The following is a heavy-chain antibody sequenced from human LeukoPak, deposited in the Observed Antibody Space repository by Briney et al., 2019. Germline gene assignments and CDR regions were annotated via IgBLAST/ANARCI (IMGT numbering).Heavy chain of an antibody. Sequence: SGGSLRLSCAGSGFTFSSYAMSWVRQAPGKGLEWVSAISDTGATTYDADSVKSRFTISRDNSRSTLYLQMNSLRAEDTALYYCAKDTSIGRYCTNGVCSPFDYWGQGTLVTVSS. CDR3: AKDTSIGRYCTNGVCSPFDY. D-gene: IGHD2-8*01. CDR1: GFTFSSYA. CDR2: ISDTGATT. J-gene: IGHJ4*02. V-gene: IGHV3-23*01.